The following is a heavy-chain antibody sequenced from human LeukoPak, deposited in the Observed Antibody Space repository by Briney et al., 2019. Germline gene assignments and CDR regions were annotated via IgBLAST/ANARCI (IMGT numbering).Heavy chain of an antibody. CDR3: VRVRGATSPGYFDY. D-gene: IGHD1-26*01. CDR2: IIPIFGTA. J-gene: IGHJ4*02. Sequence: ASVKVSCKASGGTFSSYAISWVRQAPGQGLEWMGGIIPIFGTANYAQKFQGRVTITTDESTSTAYMELSSLRSEDTAVYYCVRVRGATSPGYFDYWGQGTLVTVSS. V-gene: IGHV1-69*05. CDR1: GGTFSSYA.